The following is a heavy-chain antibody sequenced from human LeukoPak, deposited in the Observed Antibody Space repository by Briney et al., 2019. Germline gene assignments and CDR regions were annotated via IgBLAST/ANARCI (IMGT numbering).Heavy chain of an antibody. Sequence: SETLSLTCTVSGGSISSYYWSWIRQPPGKELEWIGYIYYSGSTNYNPSLKSRVTISVDTSKNQFSLKLSSVTAADTAVYYCARARDGAFDIWGQGTMVTVSS. J-gene: IGHJ3*02. CDR1: GGSISSYY. D-gene: IGHD5-24*01. V-gene: IGHV4-59*01. CDR2: IYYSGST. CDR3: ARARDGAFDI.